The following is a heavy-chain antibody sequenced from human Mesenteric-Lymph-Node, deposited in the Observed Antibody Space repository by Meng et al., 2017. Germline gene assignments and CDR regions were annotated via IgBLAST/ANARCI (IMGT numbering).Heavy chain of an antibody. CDR2: ISSDGSVI. Sequence: GESLKISCVASGFIFSSYAIHWVRQAPGKGLEWVTVISSDGSVIYYADSVKGRFSISRDNSKNTLFLQMNSLRVEDTAIYYCAKELANARPFDYWGQGTLVTVSS. D-gene: IGHD2-2*01. J-gene: IGHJ4*02. V-gene: IGHV3-30*04. CDR3: AKELANARPFDY. CDR1: GFIFSSYA.